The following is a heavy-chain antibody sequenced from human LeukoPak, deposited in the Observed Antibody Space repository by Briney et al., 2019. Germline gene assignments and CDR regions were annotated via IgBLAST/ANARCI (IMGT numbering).Heavy chain of an antibody. CDR3: ARGPGDYSNNWFDH. V-gene: IGHV4-31*03. J-gene: IGHJ5*02. CDR2: IYYSGST. D-gene: IGHD4-11*01. CDR1: GGAIRSGDYS. Sequence: SESLSLTCTVSGGAIRSGDYSWNWSRQHPGKGLEWIVYIYYSGSTYYNPSLTSRLTMSVDTSKNQFSLKLSSLTATDTAVYYCARGPGDYSNNWFDHWGQGTLVTVSS.